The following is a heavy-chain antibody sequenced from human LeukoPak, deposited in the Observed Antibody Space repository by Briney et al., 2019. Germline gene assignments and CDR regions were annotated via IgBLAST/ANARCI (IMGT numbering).Heavy chain of an antibody. CDR1: GGSISSYY. J-gene: IGHJ4*02. D-gene: IGHD3-10*01. Sequence: PSETLSLTCTVSGGSISSYYWSWIRQPPGKGLEWIGYIYYSGSTNYNPSLKSRVTISVDTSKNQFSLKLSSVTAADTAVYYCARHSGPASYIFDYWGQGTLVTVSS. V-gene: IGHV4-59*08. CDR3: ARHSGPASYIFDY. CDR2: IYYSGST.